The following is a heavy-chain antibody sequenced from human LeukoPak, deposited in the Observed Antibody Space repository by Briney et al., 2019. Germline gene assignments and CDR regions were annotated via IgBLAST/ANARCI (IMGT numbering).Heavy chain of an antibody. V-gene: IGHV4-39*07. J-gene: IGHJ4*02. CDR3: ARLTDIFDY. Sequence: SETLSLTCTVSGGSISSSSYYWGWIRQPPGKGLEWIGSIYYSGSTYYNPSLKSRVTISVDTSKNQFSLKLSSVTAADTAVYYCARLTDIFDYWGQGTLVTVSS. D-gene: IGHD3-16*01. CDR1: GGSISSSSYY. CDR2: IYYSGST.